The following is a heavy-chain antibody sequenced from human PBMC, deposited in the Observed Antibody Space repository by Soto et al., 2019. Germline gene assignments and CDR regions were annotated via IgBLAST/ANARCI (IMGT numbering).Heavy chain of an antibody. V-gene: IGHV1-18*01. CDR2: IDAYNGKT. Sequence: QVQLVQSGPEVKNPGASVKVSCKASGYTFTSFGISWVRQAPGQGLEWMGWIDAYNGKTNYAQKFQGRVTMTTDTSTSTAYMELRNLRSDDTAVYHCARDPPAHLDFDYWGQGTLVTVSS. CDR1: GYTFTSFG. CDR3: ARDPPAHLDFDY. J-gene: IGHJ4*02.